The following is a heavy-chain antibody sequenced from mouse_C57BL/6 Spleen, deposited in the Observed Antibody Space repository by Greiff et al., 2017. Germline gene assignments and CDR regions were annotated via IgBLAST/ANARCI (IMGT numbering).Heavy chain of an antibody. D-gene: IGHD1-1*01. CDR2: ISYDGSN. V-gene: IGHV3-6*01. J-gene: IGHJ1*03. CDR3: ARDTTVGYFDV. CDR1: GYSITSGYY. Sequence: EVQLKESGPGLVKPSQSLSLTCSVTGYSITSGYYWNWNRQFPGNKLEWMGYISYDGSNNYNPSLKNRISITRDTSKNQFFLKLNSLTTEDTATYYCARDTTVGYFDVWGTGTTVTVSS.